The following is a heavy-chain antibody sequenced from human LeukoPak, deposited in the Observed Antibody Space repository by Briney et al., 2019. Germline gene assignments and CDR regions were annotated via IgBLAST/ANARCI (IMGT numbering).Heavy chain of an antibody. J-gene: IGHJ4*02. D-gene: IGHD3-22*01. V-gene: IGHV3-23*01. Sequence: PGGSLRLSCAASGFTFRSYDMSWVRQAPGKGLEWGSDITGTGGNTYYADSVKGRFTISRDNSKNTLYLQMNSLRDEDTAVYYCAKVKDTSGSRFDYWGQGTLVTVSS. CDR1: GFTFRSYD. CDR2: ITGTGGNT. CDR3: AKVKDTSGSRFDY.